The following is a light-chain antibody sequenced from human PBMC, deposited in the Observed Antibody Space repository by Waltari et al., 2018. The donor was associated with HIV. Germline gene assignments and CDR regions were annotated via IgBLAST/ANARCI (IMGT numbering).Light chain of an antibody. Sequence: QSTLTQPPSVSGSLGQSVTIACSGTSSDIGSYNRVSWYQQPPGTAPKPIIYEVTNRPSGVAVRFSGSKSGNTASLTISGLQAEDEADYYCSSYTTSSTWVFGGGTQLTVL. V-gene: IGLV2-18*02. CDR2: EVT. J-gene: IGLJ3*02. CDR1: SSDIGSYNR. CDR3: SSYTTSSTWV.